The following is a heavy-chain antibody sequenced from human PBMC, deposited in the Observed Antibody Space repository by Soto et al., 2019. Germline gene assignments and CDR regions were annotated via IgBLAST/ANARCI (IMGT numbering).Heavy chain of an antibody. Sequence: GWSLRLSCAACGFTFSSNSMNWVRQAPCKGLEWVSSISSSSSYIYYADSVKGRFTISRDNAKNSLYLQMNSLRAEDTAVYYCARDGSELERHHDYYYYYGMDVWGQGTTVTVSS. CDR1: GFTFSSNS. CDR2: ISSSSSYI. CDR3: ARDGSELERHHDYYYYYGMDV. J-gene: IGHJ6*02. V-gene: IGHV3-21*01. D-gene: IGHD1-1*01.